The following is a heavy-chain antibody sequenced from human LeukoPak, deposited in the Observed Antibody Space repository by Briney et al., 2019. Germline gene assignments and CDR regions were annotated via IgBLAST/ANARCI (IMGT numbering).Heavy chain of an antibody. J-gene: IGHJ3*02. CDR2: IRSKAYGGTT. CDR3: TNPRTRFGTDYAFDI. V-gene: IGHV3-49*04. D-gene: IGHD3-10*01. Sequence: GRSLRLSCAASGFTFSSYGMHWVRQAPGKGLEWVGFIRSKAYGGTTEYAASVKGRFTISRDDSKSIAYLQMNSLKTEDTAVYYCTNPRTRFGTDYAFDIWGQGTMVTVSS. CDR1: GFTFSSYG.